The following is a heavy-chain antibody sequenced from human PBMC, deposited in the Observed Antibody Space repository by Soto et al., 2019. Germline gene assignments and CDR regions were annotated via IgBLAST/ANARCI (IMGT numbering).Heavy chain of an antibody. J-gene: IGHJ3*02. CDR2: ISGSAGST. Sequence: GGSLRLSCAASGFTFSSYAMSWVRQAPGKGLEWVSAISGSAGSTYYADSVKGRFTISRDNSKNTLYLQMNSLRAEDTAVYYCAKDIVVVPAAGDAFHIWGQGTMVTVSS. CDR1: GFTFSSYA. D-gene: IGHD2-2*01. CDR3: AKDIVVVPAAGDAFHI. V-gene: IGHV3-23*01.